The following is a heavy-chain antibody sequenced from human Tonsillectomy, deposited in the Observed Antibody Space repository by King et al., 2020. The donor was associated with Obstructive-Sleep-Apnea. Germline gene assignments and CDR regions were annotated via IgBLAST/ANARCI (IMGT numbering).Heavy chain of an antibody. J-gene: IGHJ5*02. CDR3: ARGSGAATVNWFDP. V-gene: IGHV4-34*01. Sequence: VQLQQWGAGLLKPSETLSLTCAVFGGSFSDYFWSWIRQPPGKGLDWIGEINHSGSTNYNPSLKSRFTISVDTSKNQFSLKLNSVTAADTAVYFCARGSGAATVNWFDPWGQGTLVTVSS. D-gene: IGHD6-13*01. CDR2: INHSGST. CDR1: GGSFSDYF.